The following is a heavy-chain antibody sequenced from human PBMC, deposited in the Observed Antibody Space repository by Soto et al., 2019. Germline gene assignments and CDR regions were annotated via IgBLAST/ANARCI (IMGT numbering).Heavy chain of an antibody. J-gene: IGHJ5*02. Sequence: NPSETLSLTCTVSGGSIRSGTYYWSWIRQHPGKGLEWIGHIYNSGSTYYNPSLRSRVTISVDTSKNQFSLKLSSVTAADTAVYFCARVAVVVPAAVVRWFDPWGQGTLVTVS. V-gene: IGHV4-31*03. D-gene: IGHD2-2*01. CDR1: GGSIRSGTYY. CDR3: ARVAVVVPAAVVRWFDP. CDR2: IYNSGST.